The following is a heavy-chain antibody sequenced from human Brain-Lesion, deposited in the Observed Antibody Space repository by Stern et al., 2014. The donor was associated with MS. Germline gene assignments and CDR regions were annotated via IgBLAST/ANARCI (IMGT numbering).Heavy chain of an antibody. CDR1: GFTFSNYG. CDR3: ARGERWFDS. CDR2: VNNDGRRT. V-gene: IGHV3-74*02. Sequence: EVHLVESGGGLVQPGGSLRLSCAASGFTFSNYGMHWVRHAPGKGLVWVSRVNNDGRRTSYADSVKGRFTMSRDNAKNTLYLQMNSLRVEDTAIYYCARGERWFDSWGQGTLVTVSS. J-gene: IGHJ5*01. D-gene: IGHD3-10*01.